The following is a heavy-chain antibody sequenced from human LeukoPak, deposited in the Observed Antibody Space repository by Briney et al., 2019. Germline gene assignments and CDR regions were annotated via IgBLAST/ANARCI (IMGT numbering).Heavy chain of an antibody. CDR1: GGSISSSSYY. V-gene: IGHV4-61*02. Sequence: PSETLSLTCTVSGGSISSSSYYWSWIRQPAGTGLEWIGRIYTSGSTNYNPSLKSRVTMSVDTSKNQFSLKLSSVTAADTAVYYCARDFSLSVAGTPRYYYYGMDVWGQGTTVTVSS. D-gene: IGHD6-19*01. CDR3: ARDFSLSVAGTPRYYYYGMDV. CDR2: IYTSGST. J-gene: IGHJ6*02.